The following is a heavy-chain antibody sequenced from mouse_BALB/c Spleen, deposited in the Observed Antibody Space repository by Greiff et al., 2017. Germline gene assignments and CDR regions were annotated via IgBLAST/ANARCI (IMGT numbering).Heavy chain of an antibody. CDR3: ARSPPHYYGSSYFDY. D-gene: IGHD1-1*01. CDR1: GFTFSSFG. Sequence: DVMLVESGGGLVQPGGSRKLSCAASGFTFSSFGMHWVRQAPEKGLEWVAYISSGSSTIYYADTVKGRFTISRDNPKNTLFLQMTSLRSEDTAMYYCARSPPHYYGSSYFDYWGQGTTLTVSS. J-gene: IGHJ2*01. V-gene: IGHV5-17*02. CDR2: ISSGSSTI.